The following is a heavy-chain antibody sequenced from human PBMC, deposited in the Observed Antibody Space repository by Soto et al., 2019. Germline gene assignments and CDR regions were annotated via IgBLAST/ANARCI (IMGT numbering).Heavy chain of an antibody. V-gene: IGHV4-39*01. J-gene: IGHJ3*02. CDR3: ARGDDYGDYLGAFDI. CDR1: GGSISSSSYY. CDR2: IYYSGST. D-gene: IGHD4-17*01. Sequence: SETLSLTCTVSGGSISSSSYYWGWIRQPPGKGLEWIGSIYYSGSTYYNPSLKSRVTISVDTSKNQFSLKLSSVTAADTAVYYCARGDDYGDYLGAFDIWGQGTMVTVSS.